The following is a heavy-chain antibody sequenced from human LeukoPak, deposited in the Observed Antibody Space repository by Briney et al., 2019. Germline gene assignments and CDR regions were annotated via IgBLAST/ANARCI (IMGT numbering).Heavy chain of an antibody. CDR1: GFTFIPYW. V-gene: IGHV3-7*01. D-gene: IGHD1-26*01. Sequence: GGPLRLSCSAPGFTFIPYWMSWFRKAPGKGLEWVANMRRDGNETYYLDSVRGRFTISRDNAKNSLYLQMNSLRAEDTAVYYCARESATEYYFDYWGQGTLVTVSS. J-gene: IGHJ4*02. CDR2: MRRDGNET. CDR3: ARESATEYYFDY.